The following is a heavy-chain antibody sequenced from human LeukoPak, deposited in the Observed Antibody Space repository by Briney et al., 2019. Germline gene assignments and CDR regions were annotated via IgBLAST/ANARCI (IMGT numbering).Heavy chain of an antibody. CDR1: GFTFDDYG. V-gene: IGHV3-20*04. J-gene: IGHJ3*02. CDR2: INWNGGST. Sequence: GGSLRLSCAASGFTFDDYGMSWVRQAPGKGLEWVSGINWNGGSTAYADSVKGRFTISRDNAKNSLYLQMNSLRAEDTAFYYCARDSREYQLLWSSPDAFDIWGQGTMVTVSS. D-gene: IGHD2-2*01. CDR3: ARDSREYQLLWSSPDAFDI.